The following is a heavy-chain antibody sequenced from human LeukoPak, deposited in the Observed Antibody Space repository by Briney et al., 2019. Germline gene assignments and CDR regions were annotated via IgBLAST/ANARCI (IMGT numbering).Heavy chain of an antibody. J-gene: IGHJ4*02. Sequence: PSETLSLTCTVSGGSISSYYWSWIVQPAGKELEWIGRIYTSGSTNYNPSPKSRVTMSVDTSKNQFSLKLSSVTAADTAVYYCAGETDIVVVPALWGQGTLVTVSS. CDR1: GGSISSYY. CDR3: AGETDIVVVPAL. CDR2: IYTSGST. D-gene: IGHD2-2*01. V-gene: IGHV4-4*07.